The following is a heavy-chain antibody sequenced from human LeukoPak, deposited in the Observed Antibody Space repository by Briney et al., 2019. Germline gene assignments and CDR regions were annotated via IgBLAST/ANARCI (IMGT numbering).Heavy chain of an antibody. V-gene: IGHV4-59*01. CDR1: GDSISSYY. CDR2: IYYSGTT. J-gene: IGHJ4*02. Sequence: SETLSLTCTVSGDSISSYYWSWIRQPPGKGLEWIGYIYYSGTTNYNPSLKSRVTISLDASQNQFSLKLSSVTAADTAVYYCARQGYSSGFYYFDYWGPGTLVTVSS. CDR3: ARQGYSSGFYYFDY. D-gene: IGHD6-19*01.